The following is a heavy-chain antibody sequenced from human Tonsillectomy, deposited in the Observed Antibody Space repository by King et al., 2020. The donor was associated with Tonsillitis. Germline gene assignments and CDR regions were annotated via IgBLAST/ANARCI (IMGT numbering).Heavy chain of an antibody. J-gene: IGHJ4*02. CDR3: ARHVQNEGQWLVFNTDY. V-gene: IGHV5-51*01. Sequence: VQLVESGAEVKKPGESLKISCKGSGYSFTSYWIGWVRQMPGKGLEWMGIIYPGDSDTRYSPSFQGQVTISADKSISTAYLQWSSLKASDTAMYYCARHVQNEGQWLVFNTDYWGQGPLVTVSS. D-gene: IGHD6-19*01. CDR2: IYPGDSDT. CDR1: GYSFTSYW.